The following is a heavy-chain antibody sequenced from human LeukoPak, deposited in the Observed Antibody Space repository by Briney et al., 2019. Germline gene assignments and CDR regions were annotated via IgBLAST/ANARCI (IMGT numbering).Heavy chain of an antibody. D-gene: IGHD5-18*01. CDR3: ASVDTAMVKAAYYYYYMDV. CDR2: FYNGGST. V-gene: IGHV3-66*02. J-gene: IGHJ6*03. Sequence: PGGSLKLFCAPPGFTVRRNYRSWVPKAPGRGLCWASVFYNGGSTYYADSVKGRFTISRDSSKNTLYLQMNSLRAEDTAVYYCASVDTAMVKAAYYYYYMDVWGKGTTVTVSS. CDR1: GFTVRRNY.